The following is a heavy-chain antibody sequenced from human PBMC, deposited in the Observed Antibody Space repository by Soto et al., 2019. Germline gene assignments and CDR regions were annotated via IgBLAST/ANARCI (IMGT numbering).Heavy chain of an antibody. J-gene: IGHJ4*02. Sequence: QVQLQESGPGLVKPSQTLSLTCTVSGGSIISGDYYWTWIRQHPGKGLEWIGYMYYSGSTSYNPSLRSRVTLSAATSKNHFSLKLSSVTAADTAVYYCARGVGSSWFFFHFDYWGQGTLITVSS. D-gene: IGHD6-13*01. V-gene: IGHV4-31*03. CDR2: MYYSGST. CDR3: ARGVGSSWFFFHFDY. CDR1: GGSIISGDYY.